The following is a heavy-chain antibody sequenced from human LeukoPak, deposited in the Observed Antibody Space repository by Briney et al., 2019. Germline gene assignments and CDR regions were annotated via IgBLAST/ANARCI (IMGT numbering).Heavy chain of an antibody. D-gene: IGHD2-2*01. V-gene: IGHV1-2*02. J-gene: IGHJ4*02. CDR3: ARPYCSSTSCYDSSGYSPYYFDY. Sequence: GASVKVSCKASGYTFTGYYMHWVRQAPGQGLEWMGWINPNSGGTNYAQKFQGRVTMTRDTSISTAYMELSRLRSDDTAVYYCARPYCSSTSCYDSSGYSPYYFDYRGQGTLVTVSS. CDR2: INPNSGGT. CDR1: GYTFTGYY.